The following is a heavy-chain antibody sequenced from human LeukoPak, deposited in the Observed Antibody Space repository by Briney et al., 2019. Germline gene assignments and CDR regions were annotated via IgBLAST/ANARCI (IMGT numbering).Heavy chain of an antibody. Sequence: PGGSLRLSCAASGFTFSSYWMSWVRQAPGEGLEWVANIKQDGSEKYYVDSVKGRFTISRDNAKNSLYLQMNSLRAEDTAVYYCARAVPNYDFWSGPTGGDYMDVWGKGTTVTVSS. CDR2: IKQDGSEK. V-gene: IGHV3-7*01. CDR1: GFTFSSYW. CDR3: ARAVPNYDFWSGPTGGDYMDV. J-gene: IGHJ6*03. D-gene: IGHD3-3*01.